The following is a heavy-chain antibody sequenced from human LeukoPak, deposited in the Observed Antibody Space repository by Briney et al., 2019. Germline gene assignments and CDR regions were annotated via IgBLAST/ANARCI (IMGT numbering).Heavy chain of an antibody. V-gene: IGHV1-18*04. D-gene: IGHD3-22*01. CDR1: GYTFTGYY. Sequence: VASVKVSCKASGYTFTGYYMHWVRQAPGQGLEWMGWISAYNGNTNYAQKLQGRVTMTTDTSTSTAYMELRSLRSDDTAVYYCARGSSGYYSSAFDYWGQGTLVTVSS. CDR2: ISAYNGNT. CDR3: ARGSSGYYSSAFDY. J-gene: IGHJ4*02.